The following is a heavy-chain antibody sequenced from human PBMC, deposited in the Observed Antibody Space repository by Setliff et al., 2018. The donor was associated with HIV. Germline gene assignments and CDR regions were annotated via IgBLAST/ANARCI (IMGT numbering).Heavy chain of an antibody. V-gene: IGHV1-46*01. CDR1: GYSFTRYY. J-gene: IGHJ6*02. Sequence: GASVKVSCKASGYSFTRYYMHWVRQAPGQGLEWMGITHPSGGSPNYAQKLQGRVTMTRDMSTSTVYMELSSLRSEDTAVYYCARDRRDGLYYHGMDVWGQGTTVTVSS. CDR2: THPSGGSP. D-gene: IGHD5-12*01. CDR3: ARDRRDGLYYHGMDV.